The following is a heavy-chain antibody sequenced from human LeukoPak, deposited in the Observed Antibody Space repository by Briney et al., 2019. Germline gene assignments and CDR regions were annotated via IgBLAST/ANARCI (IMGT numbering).Heavy chain of an antibody. CDR1: GGSISSYY. V-gene: IGHV4-59*01. CDR3: ARAAYCGGDCYCYFDY. J-gene: IGHJ4*02. D-gene: IGHD2-21*02. CDR2: LYYSGNT. Sequence: PSETLSLTCTVSGGSISSYYWHWIRQPPGKGLEWIGYLYYSGNTYYNPSLKSRVTMSVDTSKNQFSLKLSSVTAADTAVYFCARAAYCGGDCYCYFDYWGQGTLVTVSS.